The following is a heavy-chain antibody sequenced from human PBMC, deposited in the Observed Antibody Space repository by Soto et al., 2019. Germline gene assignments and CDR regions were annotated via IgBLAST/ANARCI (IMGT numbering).Heavy chain of an antibody. CDR1: GYTFTSYG. CDR2: ISAYNGNT. D-gene: IGHD3-22*01. V-gene: IGHV1-18*01. CDR3: ARMFYYDSSWGAFDI. J-gene: IGHJ3*02. Sequence: ASVKVSCKASGYTFTSYGISWVRQAPGQGLEWMGWISAYNGNTNYAQKLQGRVTMTTDTSTSTAYMELRSLRSDDTAVYYCARMFYYDSSWGAFDIWGQGTMVTVSS.